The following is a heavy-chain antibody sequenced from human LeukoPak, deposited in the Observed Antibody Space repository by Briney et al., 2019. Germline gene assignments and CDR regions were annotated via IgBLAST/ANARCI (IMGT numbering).Heavy chain of an antibody. J-gene: IGHJ4*02. CDR1: EFTFSSYA. Sequence: GGSLRLSCAASEFTFSSYAMSWVRQAPGKGLEWVSYISSSGSTIYYADSVKGRFTISRDNAKSSLYLQMNSLRAEDTAVYYCARAALRGVINCWGQGTLVTVSS. D-gene: IGHD3-10*01. V-gene: IGHV3-48*04. CDR3: ARAALRGVINC. CDR2: ISSSGSTI.